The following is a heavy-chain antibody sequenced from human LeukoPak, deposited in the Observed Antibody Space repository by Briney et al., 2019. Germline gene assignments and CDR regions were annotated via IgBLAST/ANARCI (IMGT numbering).Heavy chain of an antibody. D-gene: IGHD3-22*01. CDR3: ARDSVSRDSSGYTDY. Sequence: GGSLRLSCAASGFTFSDYYMSWIRQAPGKGLGWVSYISSSGSTIYYADSVKGRFTISRDNAKNSLYLQMNSLRAEDTAVYYCARDSVSRDSSGYTDYWGQGTLVTVSS. V-gene: IGHV3-11*01. CDR2: ISSSGSTI. CDR1: GFTFSDYY. J-gene: IGHJ4*02.